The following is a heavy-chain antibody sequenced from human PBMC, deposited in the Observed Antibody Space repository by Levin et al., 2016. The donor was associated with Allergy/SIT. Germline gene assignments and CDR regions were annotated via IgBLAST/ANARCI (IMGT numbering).Heavy chain of an antibody. Sequence: GESLKISCAASGFTFSSYWMSWVRQAPGKGLEWVANIKQDGSEKYYVDSVKGRFTISRDNAKNSLYLQMNSLRAEDTAVYYCARSYHSGWYTMYYFDYWGQGTLVTVSS. CDR3: ARSYHSGWYTMYYFDY. CDR1: GFTFSSYW. CDR2: IKQDGSEK. D-gene: IGHD6-19*01. V-gene: IGHV3-7*04. J-gene: IGHJ4*02.